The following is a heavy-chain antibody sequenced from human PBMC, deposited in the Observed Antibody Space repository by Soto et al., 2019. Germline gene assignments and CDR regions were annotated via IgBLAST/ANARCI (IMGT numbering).Heavy chain of an antibody. CDR3: AKESRYSDYVRAFDM. J-gene: IGHJ3*02. Sequence: PGGSLRLSCAASGFTFSSYAMTWVRQAPGKGLEWVSTISGSGYSTFYADSVKGRFAISRDNSKNTVYLQMSSLRVEDTAVYHCAKESRYSDYVRAFDMWGQGTMVTVSS. D-gene: IGHD5-12*01. CDR2: ISGSGYST. CDR1: GFTFSSYA. V-gene: IGHV3-23*01.